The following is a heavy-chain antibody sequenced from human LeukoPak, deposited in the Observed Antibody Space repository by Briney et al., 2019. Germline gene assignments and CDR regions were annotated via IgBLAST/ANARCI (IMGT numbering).Heavy chain of an antibody. Sequence: SVKVSCKASGGTFSSYAISWVRQAPGQGLEWMGGIIPIFGIANYAQKFQGRVTITADKSTSTAYMELSSLRSEDTAVYYCATAGDTRIKYYYYMDVWGKGTTVTVSS. J-gene: IGHJ6*03. V-gene: IGHV1-69*10. CDR3: ATAGDTRIKYYYYMDV. D-gene: IGHD7-27*01. CDR2: IIPIFGIA. CDR1: GGTFSSYA.